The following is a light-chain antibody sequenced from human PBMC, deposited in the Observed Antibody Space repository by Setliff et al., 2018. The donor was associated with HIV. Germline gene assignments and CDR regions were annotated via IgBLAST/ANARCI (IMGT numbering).Light chain of an antibody. J-gene: IGLJ2*01. Sequence: NFMLTQPHSVSESPGKTVTISCTRSSGSIASNYVQWYQQRPGSSPTTVIYEDNQRPSGVPDRFSGSIDSSSNSASLTISGLKTEDEADYYCQSYDSNNHVVFGGGTQLT. CDR2: EDN. V-gene: IGLV6-57*01. CDR1: SGSIASNY. CDR3: QSYDSNNHVV.